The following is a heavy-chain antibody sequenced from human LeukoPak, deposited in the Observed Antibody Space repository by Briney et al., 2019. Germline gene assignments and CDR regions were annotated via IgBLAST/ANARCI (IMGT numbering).Heavy chain of an antibody. V-gene: IGHV4-59*12. D-gene: IGHD7-27*01. CDR2: TYYSGST. J-gene: IGHJ4*02. CDR1: GGSISSYY. Sequence: SETLSLTCTVSGGSISSYYWSWIRQPPGKGLEWIGYTYYSGSTNYNPSLKSRVTISVDTSKNQFSLKLSSVTAADTAVYYCARERNWDSTIDYWGQGTLVTVSS. CDR3: ARERNWDSTIDY.